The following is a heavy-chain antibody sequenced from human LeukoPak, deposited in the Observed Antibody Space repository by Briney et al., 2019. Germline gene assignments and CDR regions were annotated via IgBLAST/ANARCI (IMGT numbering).Heavy chain of an antibody. CDR3: AREGGPSMAPLGY. Sequence: AASVKVSCKASGGTFSSYAISWVRQAPGQGLEWMGGIIPIFGTANYAQKFQGRVTITADKSTSTAYMELSSLRSEDTAVYYCAREGGPSMAPLGYWGQGTLVTVSS. V-gene: IGHV1-69*06. CDR1: GGTFSSYA. CDR2: IIPIFGTA. D-gene: IGHD2/OR15-2a*01. J-gene: IGHJ4*02.